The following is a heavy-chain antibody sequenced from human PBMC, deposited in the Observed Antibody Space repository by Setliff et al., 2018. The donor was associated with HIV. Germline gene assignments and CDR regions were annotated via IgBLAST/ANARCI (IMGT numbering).Heavy chain of an antibody. Sequence: SETLSLTCTVSGGSIRSSSYYWGWIRQPPGKGLEWIGSVYYSGSTHYNPSLESRVTISADMSKNQFSLKLSSVTAADTAVYYCARRHNDYSLYYFDSWGQGTLVTVSS. CDR2: VYYSGST. J-gene: IGHJ4*02. CDR3: ARRHNDYSLYYFDS. V-gene: IGHV4-39*01. CDR1: GGSIRSSSYY. D-gene: IGHD5-12*01.